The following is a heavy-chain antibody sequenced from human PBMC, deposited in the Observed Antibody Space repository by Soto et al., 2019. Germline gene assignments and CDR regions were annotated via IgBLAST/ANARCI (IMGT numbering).Heavy chain of an antibody. Sequence: SETLSLTCTVSGGSISSYYWSWIRQPPGKGLEWIGYIYYSGSTNYNPSLKSRVTISVDTSKNQFSLKLSSVTAADTAVYYCARVDRGVSYVFDYYYYMDVWGKGTTVTVSS. V-gene: IGHV4-59*01. CDR2: IYYSGST. J-gene: IGHJ6*03. CDR1: GGSISSYY. D-gene: IGHD3-10*01. CDR3: ARVDRGVSYVFDYYYYMDV.